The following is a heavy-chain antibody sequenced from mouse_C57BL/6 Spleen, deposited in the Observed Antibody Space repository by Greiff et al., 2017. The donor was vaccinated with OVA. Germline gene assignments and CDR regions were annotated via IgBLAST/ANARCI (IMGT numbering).Heavy chain of an antibody. CDR3: ARGGDYGSSTPWLAY. J-gene: IGHJ3*01. D-gene: IGHD1-1*01. Sequence: QVQLQQPGAELVRPGSSVKLSCKASGYTFTSYWMDWVKQRPGQGLEWIGNIYPSDSETHYNQKFKDKATLTVDKSSSTAYMQLSSLTSEDSAVYDCARGGDYGSSTPWLAYWGQGTLVTVSA. CDR2: IYPSDSET. V-gene: IGHV1-61*01. CDR1: GYTFTSYW.